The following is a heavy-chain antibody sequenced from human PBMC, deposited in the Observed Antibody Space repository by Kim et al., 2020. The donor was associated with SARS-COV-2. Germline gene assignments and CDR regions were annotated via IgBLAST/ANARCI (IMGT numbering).Heavy chain of an antibody. V-gene: IGHV3-23*01. J-gene: IGHJ3*02. CDR3: AKFPLWGTSDTFDM. Sequence: GDSVKGRLTISRDNSKNTLYLQMNSLRGEETAVYYCAKFPLWGTSDTFDMWGQGTMVTVSS. D-gene: IGHD7-27*01.